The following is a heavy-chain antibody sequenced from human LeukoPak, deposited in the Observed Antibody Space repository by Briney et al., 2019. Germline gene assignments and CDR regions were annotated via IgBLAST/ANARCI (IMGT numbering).Heavy chain of an antibody. J-gene: IGHJ4*02. CDR1: GFTFSSYA. CDR2: ISGSGGST. D-gene: IGHD3-22*01. Sequence: QPGGSLRLSCAASGFTFSSYAMSWVRQAPGKGLEWVSAISGSGGSTYYADSVKGRFTISRDNSKNTLYLQMNSLRAEDTAVYYCAKHYYDSSGYYVLLDYWGQGTLVTVSS. V-gene: IGHV3-23*01. CDR3: AKHYYDSSGYYVLLDY.